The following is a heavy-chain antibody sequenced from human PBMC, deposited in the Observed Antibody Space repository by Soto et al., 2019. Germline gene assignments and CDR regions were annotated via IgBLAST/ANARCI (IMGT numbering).Heavy chain of an antibody. J-gene: IGHJ5*02. CDR1: GFTFSSYW. D-gene: IGHD3-9*01. CDR3: AKLRYFDWSSYNWFDP. V-gene: IGHV3-23*01. CDR2: ISGSGATT. Sequence: HPGGSLRLSCAASGFTFSSYWMHWVRQAPGKGLVWVSGISGSGATTSHADSVKGRFTVSRDNSKNTLYLQMNSLRVEDTAVYYCAKLRYFDWSSYNWFDPWGQGTLVTVSS.